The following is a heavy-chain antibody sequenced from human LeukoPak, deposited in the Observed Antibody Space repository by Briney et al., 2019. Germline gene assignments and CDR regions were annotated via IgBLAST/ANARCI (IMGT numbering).Heavy chain of an antibody. CDR3: ARCRTAVAAPFDY. D-gene: IGHD6-19*01. CDR2: INRSGST. J-gene: IGHJ4*02. CDR1: GGSFSGYY. V-gene: IGHV4-34*01. Sequence: SETLSLTCAVYGGSFSGYYWSRIRQPPGKGLEWIGEINRSGSTNYNPSLKSRVTISVDTSKNQFSLKLSSVTAADTAVYYCARCRTAVAAPFDYWGQGTLVTVSS.